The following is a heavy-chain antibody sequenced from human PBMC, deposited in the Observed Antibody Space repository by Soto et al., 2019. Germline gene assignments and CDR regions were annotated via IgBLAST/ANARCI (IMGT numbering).Heavy chain of an antibody. CDR1: GGTFSNYA. D-gene: IGHD6-19*01. Sequence: QVQLVQSGAEVKKPGSSVKVSCKVSGGTFSNYAIDWVRLAPGHGLEWMGGIVPIFGTTYYTQKFQGRATIIADDSKTTAYLEMSSLRSEYTAIYYCARVEAVAGLYNYHGLDVWGQGTAVTVSS. CDR2: IVPIFGTT. CDR3: ARVEAVAGLYNYHGLDV. J-gene: IGHJ6*02. V-gene: IGHV1-69*12.